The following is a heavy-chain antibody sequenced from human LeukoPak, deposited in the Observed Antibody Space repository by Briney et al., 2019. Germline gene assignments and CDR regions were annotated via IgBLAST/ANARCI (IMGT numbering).Heavy chain of an antibody. CDR1: GGTFSSYA. V-gene: IGHV1-69*05. Sequence: SVKVSCKASGGTFSSYAISWVRQAPGQGLEWMGGIIPIFGTANYAQKFQGRVTITTNESTSTAYMELSSLRSEDTAVYYCARDRYYYGSGSQGLFDYWGQGTLVTVSS. CDR3: ARDRYYYGSGSQGLFDY. CDR2: IIPIFGTA. D-gene: IGHD3-10*01. J-gene: IGHJ4*02.